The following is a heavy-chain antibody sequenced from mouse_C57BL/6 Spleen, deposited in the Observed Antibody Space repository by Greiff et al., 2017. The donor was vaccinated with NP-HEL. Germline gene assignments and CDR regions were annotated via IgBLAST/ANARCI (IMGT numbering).Heavy chain of an antibody. CDR3: ARRVDYDYFDY. Sequence: QVQLQQSGAELVRPGSSVKLSCKASGYTFTSYWMHWVKQRPIQGLEWIGNIDPSDSETHYNQKFKDKATLTVDKSSSTAYMQLSSLTSEDSAVYYCARRVDYDYFDYWGQGTTLTVSS. D-gene: IGHD2-4*01. CDR1: GYTFTSYW. V-gene: IGHV1-52*01. J-gene: IGHJ2*01. CDR2: IDPSDSET.